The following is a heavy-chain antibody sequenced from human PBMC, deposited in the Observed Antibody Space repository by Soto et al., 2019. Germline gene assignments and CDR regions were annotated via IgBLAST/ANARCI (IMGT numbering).Heavy chain of an antibody. CDR2: INPSGGST. J-gene: IGHJ6*02. Sequence: ASVKVSCKASGYTFTSYYMHWVRQAPGQGLEWMGIINPSGGSTSYAQKFQGRVTMTRDTSTSTVYMELSSLRSEDTAVYYCAKKYPAAGPYYYYYYGMDVWGQGTTVTVSS. D-gene: IGHD2-15*01. CDR3: AKKYPAAGPYYYYYYGMDV. V-gene: IGHV1-46*01. CDR1: GYTFTSYY.